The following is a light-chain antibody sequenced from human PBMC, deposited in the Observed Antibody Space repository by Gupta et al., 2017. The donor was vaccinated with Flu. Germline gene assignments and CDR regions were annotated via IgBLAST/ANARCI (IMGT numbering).Light chain of an antibody. CDR2: DVT. Sequence: HSITISCTATSSDVGDYEYVSWYQQHPGKAPKLMIYDVTNRPSGVSDRFSGSKSETTASLTISGLQPEDEADYFCSSYTGITTIFGGGTKLTVL. J-gene: IGLJ2*01. CDR1: SSDVGDYEY. CDR3: SSYTGITTI. V-gene: IGLV2-14*03.